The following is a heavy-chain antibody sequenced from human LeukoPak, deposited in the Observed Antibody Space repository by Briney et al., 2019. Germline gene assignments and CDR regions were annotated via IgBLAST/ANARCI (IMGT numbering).Heavy chain of an antibody. D-gene: IGHD2-8*01. CDR1: GFTFDDYC. V-gene: IGHV3-20*04. J-gene: IGHJ6*03. CDR3: AREDCTNGVCPLDYYMDV. CDR2: INWNGGST. Sequence: GGSLRLSCAASGFTFDDYCMSWVRQAPGKGMGWVSCINWNGGSTGYADSVKGRFTNARDNAKNSLYLQMNSLRAEDTALYYCAREDCTNGVCPLDYYMDVWGKGTTVTVSS.